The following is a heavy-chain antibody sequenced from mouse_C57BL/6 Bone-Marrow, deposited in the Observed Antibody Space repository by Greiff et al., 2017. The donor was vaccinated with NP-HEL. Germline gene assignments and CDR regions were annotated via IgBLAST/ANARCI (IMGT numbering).Heavy chain of an antibody. J-gene: IGHJ3*01. CDR2: IYPGDGDT. CDR1: GYAFSSYW. V-gene: IGHV1-80*01. CDR3: ASAIYYYGSSPAY. D-gene: IGHD1-1*01. Sequence: QVQLQQSGAELVKPGASVKISCKASGYAFSSYWMNWVKQRPGKGLEWIGQIYPGDGDTNYNGKFKGKATLTADKSSSTAYMQLSSLTSEDSAVYFCASAIYYYGSSPAYWGQGTLVTVSA.